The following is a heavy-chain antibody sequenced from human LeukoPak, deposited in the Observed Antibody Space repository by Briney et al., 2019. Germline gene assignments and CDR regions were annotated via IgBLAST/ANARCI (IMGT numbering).Heavy chain of an antibody. J-gene: IGHJ4*02. CDR3: ARSHSMGSTDY. V-gene: IGHV4-61*01. D-gene: IGHD2/OR15-2a*01. CDR2: IYYSGST. Sequence: PSETLSLTCTVSGGSVSSGSYYWSWIRQPPGKGLEWIGYIYYSGSTNYNPSLKSRVTISVDTSKNQFSLELSSVTAADTAVYYCARSHSMGSTDYWGQGTLVTVSS. CDR1: GGSVSSGSYY.